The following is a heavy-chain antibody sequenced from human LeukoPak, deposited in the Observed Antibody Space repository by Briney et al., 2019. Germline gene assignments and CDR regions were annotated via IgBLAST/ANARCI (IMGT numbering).Heavy chain of an antibody. J-gene: IGHJ4*02. CDR1: GGSISSYY. D-gene: IGHD6-19*01. V-gene: IGHV4-59*12. CDR3: ARNNIAVATYDY. CDR2: IYYSGST. Sequence: SETLSLTCTVSGGSISSYYWSWIRQPPGKGLEWIGYIYYSGSTNYNPSLKSRVTISVDTSKNQFSLKLSSVTAADTAVYYCARNNIAVATYDYWGQGTLVTVSS.